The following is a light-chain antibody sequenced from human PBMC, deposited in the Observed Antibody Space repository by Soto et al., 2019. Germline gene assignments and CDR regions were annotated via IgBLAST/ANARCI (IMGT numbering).Light chain of an antibody. CDR3: QQYYSIPFT. CDR1: QSVLYSSNNKNY. J-gene: IGKJ4*01. V-gene: IGKV4-1*01. CDR2: WAS. Sequence: DIVMTQSPDSLAVSLGERATINCKSSQSVLYSSNNKNYLAWYQQKPGQPPKLLIYWASTRESGVPDRFSGSGSGTDFTVAISSLHGADVAIYYCQQYYSIPFTFGGGTKVEIK.